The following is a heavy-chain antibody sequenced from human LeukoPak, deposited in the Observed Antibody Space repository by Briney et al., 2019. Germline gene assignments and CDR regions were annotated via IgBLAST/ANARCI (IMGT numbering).Heavy chain of an antibody. CDR1: GGSISSSSYY. CDR2: INHSGST. J-gene: IGHJ2*01. Sequence: SETLSLTCTVSGGSISSSSYYWSWIRQPPGKGLEWIGEINHSGSTNYNPSLKSRVTISVDTSKNQVSLKLSSVTAADTAVYYCARVYYSSSYDYWYFDLWGRGTLVTVSS. D-gene: IGHD6-13*01. V-gene: IGHV4-39*07. CDR3: ARVYYSSSYDYWYFDL.